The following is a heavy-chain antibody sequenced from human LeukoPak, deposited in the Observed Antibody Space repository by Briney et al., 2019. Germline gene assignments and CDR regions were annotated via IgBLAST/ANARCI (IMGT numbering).Heavy chain of an antibody. CDR3: ARGHIRAAAGKKTAYDFDY. D-gene: IGHD6-13*01. CDR2: ISAYNGNT. CDR1: GYTFTSYG. V-gene: IGHV1-18*01. Sequence: ASVKVSCKASGYTFTSYGISWVRQAPGQGLEWMGWISAYNGNTNYAQKLQGRVTMTTDTSTSTAYMELRSLRSDDTAVYYCARGHIRAAAGKKTAYDFDYWGQGTLVTVSS. J-gene: IGHJ4*02.